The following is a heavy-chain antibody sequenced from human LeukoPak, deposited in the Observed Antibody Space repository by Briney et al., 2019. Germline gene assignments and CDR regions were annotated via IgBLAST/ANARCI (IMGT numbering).Heavy chain of an antibody. CDR2: IRSKAYGGTT. Sequence: PGRSLRLSCTASGFTFGDYAMSWLRQAPGKGLEWVGFIRSKAYGGTTEYAASVKGRFTISRDDSKSIAYLQMNSLKTEDTAVYYCTRVEEARADFDYWGQGTLVTVSS. CDR3: TRVEEARADFDY. V-gene: IGHV3-49*03. J-gene: IGHJ4*02. CDR1: GFTFGDYA.